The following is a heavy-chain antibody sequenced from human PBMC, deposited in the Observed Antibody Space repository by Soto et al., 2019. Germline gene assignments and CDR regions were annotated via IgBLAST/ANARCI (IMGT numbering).Heavy chain of an antibody. V-gene: IGHV3-11*01. CDR1: GFTFSDYY. Sequence: QVQLVESGGGLVEHGGSLRLSCAASGFTFSDYYMSWIRQAPGKGLEWVSYISSRSSTIFYADSVKGRFTISRDNVKNSLYLQMNSLRAEDTAVYYCASGTNGAFFVYWGQGILVTVSS. CDR3: ASGTNGAFFVY. D-gene: IGHD2-8*01. CDR2: ISSRSSTI. J-gene: IGHJ4*02.